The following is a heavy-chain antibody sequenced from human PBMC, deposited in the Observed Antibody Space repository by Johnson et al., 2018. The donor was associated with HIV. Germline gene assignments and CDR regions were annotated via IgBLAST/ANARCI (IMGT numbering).Heavy chain of an antibody. CDR1: GFTFDDYA. J-gene: IGHJ1*01. Sequence: VQLVESGGGLVQPGRSLRLSCAASGFTFDDYAMHWVRQAPGKGLEWVSGISWNSGSIGYADSVKGRFTISRDNAKNSLYLQMNSLRAEDTALYYCAKDLREFECEEWASDYVRGLLGLRWAMWG. V-gene: IGHV3-9*01. CDR3: AKDLREFECEEWASDYVRGLLGLRWAM. CDR2: ISWNSGSI. D-gene: IGHD3-10*02.